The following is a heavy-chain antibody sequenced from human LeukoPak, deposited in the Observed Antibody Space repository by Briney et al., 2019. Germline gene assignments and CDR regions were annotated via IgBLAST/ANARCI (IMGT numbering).Heavy chain of an antibody. CDR1: GYTFTGYY. CDR2: INPNSGAT. D-gene: IGHD6-19*01. J-gene: IGHJ4*02. V-gene: IGHV1-2*02. Sequence: ASLKVSCKASGYTFTGYYMHWVRQAPGQGLEWRGWINPNSGATNYAQRFQGRVTMTGDTSISTASMELSRLRSDDTAVYYCAREEPVAATGPDYWGQGTLVTVSS. CDR3: AREEPVAATGPDY.